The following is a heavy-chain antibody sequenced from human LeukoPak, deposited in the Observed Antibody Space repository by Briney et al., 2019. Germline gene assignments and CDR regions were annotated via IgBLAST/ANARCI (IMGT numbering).Heavy chain of an antibody. Sequence: GGSLRLSCAASGFTFSSYWMTWVRQAPGKGLEWVANIKQDGSEKYYVDSVKGRFSISRDNAKNSLYLQMNGLRAEDTAVYYCATSAGAGAFDYWGQGTLVTVSS. V-gene: IGHV3-7*03. D-gene: IGHD6-19*01. CDR1: GFTFSSYW. CDR2: IKQDGSEK. CDR3: ATSAGAGAFDY. J-gene: IGHJ4*02.